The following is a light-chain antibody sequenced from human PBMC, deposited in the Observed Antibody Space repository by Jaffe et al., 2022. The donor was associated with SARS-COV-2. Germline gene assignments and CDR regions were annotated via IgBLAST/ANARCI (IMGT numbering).Light chain of an antibody. CDR2: WGS. CDR1: QSLLHTNGNNY. Sequence: DIVMTQSPLSLSVTPGEPASISCRSSQSLLHTNGNNYVDWHLQRPGQSPQLLIYWGSNRASGVPDRFSGSGSGTDFTLKISRVEAEDVGIYYCMQALQTPLTFGGGTKVEIK. J-gene: IGKJ4*01. V-gene: IGKV2-28*01. CDR3: MQALQTPLT.